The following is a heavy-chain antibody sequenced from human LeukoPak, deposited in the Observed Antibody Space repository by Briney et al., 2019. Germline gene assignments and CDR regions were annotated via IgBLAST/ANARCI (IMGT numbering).Heavy chain of an antibody. CDR1: GGSISSYY. CDR3: ARATNSYDSSNLGY. Sequence: SETLSLTCTVSGGSISSYYWSWIRQPPGKGLEWIGYIYYSGSTNYNPPLKSRVTISVDTSKNQFSLKPSSVTAADTAVYYCARATNSYDSSNLGYWGQGTLVTVSS. J-gene: IGHJ4*02. CDR2: IYYSGST. D-gene: IGHD3-22*01. V-gene: IGHV4-59*01.